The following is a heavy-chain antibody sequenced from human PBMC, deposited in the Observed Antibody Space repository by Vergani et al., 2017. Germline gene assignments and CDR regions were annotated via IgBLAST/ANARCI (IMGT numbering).Heavy chain of an antibody. CDR1: GFTFSSYS. CDR3: ATLWFGELDY. D-gene: IGHD3-10*01. CDR2: ISSSSSTI. V-gene: IGHV3-48*01. J-gene: IGHJ4*02. Sequence: VQLVESGGGLVQPGGSLRLSCAASGFTFSSYSMNWVRQAPGKGLEWVSYISSSSSTIYYADSVKGRFTISRDNAKNSLYLQMNSLRAEDTAVYYCATLWFGELDYWGQGTLVTVSS.